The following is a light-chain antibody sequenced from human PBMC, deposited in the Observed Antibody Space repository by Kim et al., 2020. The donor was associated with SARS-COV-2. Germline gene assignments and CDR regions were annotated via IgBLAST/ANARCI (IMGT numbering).Light chain of an antibody. J-gene: IGLJ1*01. CDR2: SNN. CDR1: SSNIGSNP. CDR3: AAWDDSLNGYV. V-gene: IGLV1-44*01. Sequence: SELTQPPSASGTPGPRVTISFSVRSSNIGSNPVNWYQQLPGTAPKLLIYSNNQRPSVVPDRFSGSKSGTSASLAISGLQSEDEADYYCAAWDDSLNGYVFGTGTKVTVL.